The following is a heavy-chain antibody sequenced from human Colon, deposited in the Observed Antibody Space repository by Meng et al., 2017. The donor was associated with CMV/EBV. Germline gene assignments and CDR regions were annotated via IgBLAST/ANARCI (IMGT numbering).Heavy chain of an antibody. V-gene: IGHV3-NL1*01. J-gene: IGHJ6*02. CDR2: IYSGGST. CDR3: ARDLRSRGGRGYYYYGMDV. Sequence: GESLKISCAASGFTFSSYGMHWVRQAPGKGLEWVSVIYSGGSTYYADSVKGRFTISRDNSKNTLYLQMNSLRAEDTAVYYCARDLRSRGGRGYYYYGMDVWGQGTTVTVSS. CDR1: GFTFSSYG.